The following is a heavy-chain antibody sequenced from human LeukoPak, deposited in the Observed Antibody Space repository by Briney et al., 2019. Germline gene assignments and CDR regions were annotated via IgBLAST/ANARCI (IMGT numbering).Heavy chain of an antibody. V-gene: IGHV3-7*03. CDR3: ARVYTGNRWHFDY. CDR2: IKRDGSEK. J-gene: IGHJ4*02. Sequence: SGGSLRLSCAASGFTFSTYWMRWVRQAPGKGLECVANIKRDGSEKYYVDSVKGRFTIFRDDAKSSLYLQMNSLRAEDTAVYFCARVYTGNRWHFDYWGQGTLVTVSS. D-gene: IGHD2-2*02. CDR1: GFTFSTYW.